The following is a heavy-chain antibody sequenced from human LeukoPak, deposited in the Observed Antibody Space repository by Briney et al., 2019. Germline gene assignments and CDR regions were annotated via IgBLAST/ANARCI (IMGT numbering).Heavy chain of an antibody. CDR1: GFTFSSSA. CDR3: AKEPIVGAHFDY. Sequence: GGSLRLSCAASGFTFSSSAMSWVRQAPGKGLEWVSAISNNGGYTYYADSVQGRFTISRDNSKSTLCLQMNSLRAEDTAVYYCAKEPIVGAHFDYWGQGTLVTVSS. J-gene: IGHJ4*02. D-gene: IGHD1-26*01. V-gene: IGHV3-23*01. CDR2: ISNNGGYT.